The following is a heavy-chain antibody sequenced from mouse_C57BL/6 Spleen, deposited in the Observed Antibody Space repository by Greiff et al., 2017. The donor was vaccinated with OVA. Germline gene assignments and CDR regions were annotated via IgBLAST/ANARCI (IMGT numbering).Heavy chain of an antibody. Sequence: EVQLQQSGAELVRPGASVKLSCTASGFNIKDDYMHWVKQRPEQGLEWIGWIDPENGDTEYASKFQGKATITADTSSNTAYLQLSSLTSEDTAVYYCTTSYGSSAWFAYWGQGTLVTVSA. D-gene: IGHD1-1*01. CDR3: TTSYGSSAWFAY. CDR1: GFNIKDDY. J-gene: IGHJ3*01. V-gene: IGHV14-4*01. CDR2: IDPENGDT.